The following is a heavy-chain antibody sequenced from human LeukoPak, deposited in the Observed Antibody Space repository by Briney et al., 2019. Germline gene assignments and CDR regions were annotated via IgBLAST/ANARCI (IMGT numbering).Heavy chain of an antibody. CDR1: GFTFSNVW. CDR3: SGDPGDY. CDR2: INQDGSET. V-gene: IGHV3-7*04. J-gene: IGHJ4*02. D-gene: IGHD7-27*01. Sequence: PGGSLRLSCAASGFTFSNVWMSWVRQAPGKGLEWVANINQDGSETYYVDSVEGRFTISRDNAKNPLFLQMSSLRAEDTAVYFCSGDPGDYWGQGTLVTVSS.